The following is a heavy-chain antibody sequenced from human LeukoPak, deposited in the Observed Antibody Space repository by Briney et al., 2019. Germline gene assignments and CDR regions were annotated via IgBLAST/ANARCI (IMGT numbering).Heavy chain of an antibody. CDR1: EFTFNIYW. Sequence: GGSLRLSCAASEFTFNIYWMSWVRQAPGKGLEWVANIKQDGSGKYYVDSVEGRFTISRDNAKNSLYLQMNSLRAEDTAVYYCARVRFLERSQYYFDYWGQGTLVTVSS. V-gene: IGHV3-7*01. CDR2: IKQDGSGK. CDR3: ARVRFLERSQYYFDY. J-gene: IGHJ4*02. D-gene: IGHD3-3*01.